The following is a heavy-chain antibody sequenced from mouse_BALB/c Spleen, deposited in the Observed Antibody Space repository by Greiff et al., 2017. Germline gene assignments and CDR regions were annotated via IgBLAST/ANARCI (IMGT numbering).Heavy chain of an antibody. V-gene: IGHV3-6*02. CDR3: ARDDTTAPYAMDY. Sequence: ESGPGLVKPSQSLSLTCSVTGYSITSGYYWNWIRQFPGNKLEWMGYISYDGSNNYNPSLKNRISITRDTSKNQFFLKLNSVTTEDTATYYCARDDTTAPYAMDYWGQGTSVTVSS. J-gene: IGHJ4*01. CDR1: GYSITSGYY. CDR2: ISYDGSN. D-gene: IGHD1-2*01.